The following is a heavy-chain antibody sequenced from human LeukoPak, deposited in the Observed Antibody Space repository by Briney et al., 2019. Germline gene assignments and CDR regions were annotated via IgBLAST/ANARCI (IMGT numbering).Heavy chain of an antibody. Sequence: ASVTVSCKASGYTFTSYAMHWVRQAPGQRLGWMGWINAGNGNTKYSQKFQGRVTITRDTSASTAYMELSSLRSEDTAVYYCATDSDFWSGYYPDWGQGTLVTVSS. CDR3: ATDSDFWSGYYPD. V-gene: IGHV1-3*01. J-gene: IGHJ4*02. CDR1: GYTFTSYA. CDR2: INAGNGNT. D-gene: IGHD3-3*01.